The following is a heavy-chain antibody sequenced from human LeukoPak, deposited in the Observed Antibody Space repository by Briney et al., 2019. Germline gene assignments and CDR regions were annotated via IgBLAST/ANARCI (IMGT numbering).Heavy chain of an antibody. Sequence: GGSLRLSCAASGFAFSSYDMNWVRQAPGKGLEWVASISNDGKNKYYADSVKGRFTISRDNSKNTLYLQMNSLRAEGTAVYCCARGRYYGRADYFDYWGQGTLVTVSS. D-gene: IGHD3-10*01. V-gene: IGHV3-30*04. CDR1: GFAFSSYD. CDR2: ISNDGKNK. CDR3: ARGRYYGRADYFDY. J-gene: IGHJ4*02.